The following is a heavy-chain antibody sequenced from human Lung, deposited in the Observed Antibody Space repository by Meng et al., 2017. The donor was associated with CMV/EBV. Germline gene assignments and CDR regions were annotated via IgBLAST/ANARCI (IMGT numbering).Heavy chain of an antibody. CDR2: IKQDGSEK. J-gene: IGHJ6*02. CDR1: GFTFRGYW. V-gene: IGHV3-7*01. Sequence: LSLTXAASGFTFRGYWMSWVRQAPGKGLKWVANIKQDGSEKYYVDSVKGRFTISRDNADNSLYLQMNNLRPEDTAVYYCARPLDGYSKSYFYYGMDVWGQGTTVXVSS. D-gene: IGHD5-24*01. CDR3: ARPLDGYSKSYFYYGMDV.